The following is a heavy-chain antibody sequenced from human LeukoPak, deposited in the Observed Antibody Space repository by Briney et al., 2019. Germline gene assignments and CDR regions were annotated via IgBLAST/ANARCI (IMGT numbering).Heavy chain of an antibody. CDR2: VYQGRT. CDR1: GASLSTTNW. J-gene: IGHJ4*02. CDR3: ARDGGGIDY. V-gene: IGHV4-4*02. D-gene: IGHD1-1*01. Sequence: SETLSLTCGVSGASLSTTNWWSWVRQPPGKGLEWIGQVYQGRTNYNPSLRSRATISLGRHNNQFFLNLKFVTAADTAVYYCARDGGGIDYWGQGLLVTVSS.